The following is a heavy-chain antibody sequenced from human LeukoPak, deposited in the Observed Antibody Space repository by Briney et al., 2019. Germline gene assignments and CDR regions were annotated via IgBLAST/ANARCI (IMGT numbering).Heavy chain of an antibody. CDR1: GFFFSSYV. D-gene: IGHD2-2*01. Sequence: PGGSLRLSCAASGFFFSSYVMTWVRQAPGKGLEWVSSISGGDDRTYYTDSVKGRFTISRDSSKNTLYLQMNSLRVDDTAVYYCATRPGAIIGPLDYWGQGILVTVSS. CDR3: ATRPGAIIGPLDY. CDR2: ISGGDDRT. V-gene: IGHV3-23*01. J-gene: IGHJ4*02.